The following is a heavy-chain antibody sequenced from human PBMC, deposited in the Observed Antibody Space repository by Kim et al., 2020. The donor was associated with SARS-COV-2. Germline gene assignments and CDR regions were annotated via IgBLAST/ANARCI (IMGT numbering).Heavy chain of an antibody. Sequence: GGSLRLSCAASGFSFNNVWMSWVRQAPGKGLEWVGQIKGKGSGGATDYAAPVKGRFTISRDGSKNTLYLQMNSLKTEDTAVYYCTRVRVDTALDWGQGTLVTVSS. CDR1: GFSFNNVW. J-gene: IGHJ4*02. D-gene: IGHD5-18*01. CDR3: TRVRVDTALD. CDR2: IKGKGSGGAT. V-gene: IGHV3-15*01.